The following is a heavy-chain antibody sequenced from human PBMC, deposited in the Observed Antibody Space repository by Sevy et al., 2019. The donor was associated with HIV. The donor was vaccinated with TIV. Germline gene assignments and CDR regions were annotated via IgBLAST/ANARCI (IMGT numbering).Heavy chain of an antibody. CDR2: IWNDGSNQ. V-gene: IGHV3-33*01. J-gene: IGHJ5*02. CDR3: ARAPGYCTSTNCYDWFDP. Sequence: GGSLRLSCAASGFTFSSYGMHWVRQAPGKGLEWVAVIWNDGSNQYYADSVEGRFTVSRDNSTKTLYLQMNSLRAEDTAVYYCARAPGYCTSTNCYDWFDPWGHGTLVTVSS. CDR1: GFTFSSYG. D-gene: IGHD2-2*01.